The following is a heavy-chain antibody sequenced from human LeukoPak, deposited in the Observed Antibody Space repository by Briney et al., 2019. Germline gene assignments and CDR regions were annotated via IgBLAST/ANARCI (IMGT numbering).Heavy chain of an antibody. J-gene: IGHJ5*02. D-gene: IGHD1-1*01. CDR2: VNYIGRS. CDR1: GESFDGFY. Sequence: SETLSLTCAVYGESFDGFYWNWIRQSPGKGLEWLGEVNYIGRSNYNPALESRIAISADASKRQFSLELTSVTAADTAVYYCAIRLTTSRLATATTWFDPWGQGTLVSVSS. CDR3: AIRLTTSRLATATTWFDP. V-gene: IGHV4-34*01.